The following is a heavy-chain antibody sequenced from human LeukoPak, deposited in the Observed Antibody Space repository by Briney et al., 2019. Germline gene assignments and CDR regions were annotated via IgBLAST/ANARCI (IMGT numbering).Heavy chain of an antibody. V-gene: IGHV4-59*08. CDR3: ARGSGWYGSDY. J-gene: IGHJ4*02. D-gene: IGHD6-19*01. Sequence: PSETLSLTCTASGGSISDNYWCWLRQPPGKRLEWIGYIYYSGSTNYNPSLRSRVTISVDTSKNPSSLQLTSVTAADTAVYYCARGSGWYGSDYWGQGILVTVSS. CDR2: IYYSGST. CDR1: GGSISDNY.